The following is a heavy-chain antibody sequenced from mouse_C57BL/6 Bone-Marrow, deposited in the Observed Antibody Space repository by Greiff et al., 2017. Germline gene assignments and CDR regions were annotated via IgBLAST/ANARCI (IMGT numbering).Heavy chain of an antibody. CDR3: ARNSLYYYGSLDYAMDY. D-gene: IGHD1-1*01. J-gene: IGHJ4*01. V-gene: IGHV2-2*01. CDR2: IWSGGRT. CDR1: GFSLTSYG. Sequence: VQLQQSGPGLVQPSQSLSITCTVSGFSLTSYGVHWVRQSPGKGLEWLGVIWSGGRTDYNAAFISKLSISKDNSKSQVFFKMNSLQADDTAIYYCARNSLYYYGSLDYAMDYWGQGTSVTVSS.